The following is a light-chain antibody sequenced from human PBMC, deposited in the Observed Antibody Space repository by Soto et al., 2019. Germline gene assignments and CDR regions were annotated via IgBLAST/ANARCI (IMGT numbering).Light chain of an antibody. CDR3: QQYHTFSTV. CDR2: DSS. V-gene: IGKV1-5*01. Sequence: DIQMTQSPATLSPAFGYIVTVSCRASQSISTWLAWYQQKPGRAPKLLIYDSSSLESGVPSRFSGSGSGTDFTLTISGLQPDDFATYYCQQYHTFSTVFGQATLQEI. J-gene: IGKJ5*01. CDR1: QSISTW.